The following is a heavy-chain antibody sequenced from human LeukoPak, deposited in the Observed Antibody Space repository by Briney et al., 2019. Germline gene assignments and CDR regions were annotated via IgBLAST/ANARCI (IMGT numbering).Heavy chain of an antibody. J-gene: IGHJ4*02. Sequence: PGGSLRLPCPASGFAFRSYAMSWVRQAPGKRLEWVSAISSSSTNTYYADSVKGRFTISRDNSKNTLYSQMNSLKAEDTAVYYCAKPSSGYGSFDSWGQGTLVTVSS. CDR2: ISSSSTNT. CDR1: GFAFRSYA. CDR3: AKPSSGYGSFDS. V-gene: IGHV3-23*01. D-gene: IGHD6-19*01.